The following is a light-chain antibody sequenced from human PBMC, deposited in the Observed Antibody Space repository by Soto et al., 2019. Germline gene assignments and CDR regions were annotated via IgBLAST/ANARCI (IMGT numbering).Light chain of an antibody. CDR2: AAS. CDR1: QSISSY. J-gene: IGKJ4*01. V-gene: IGKV1-17*01. Sequence: DIQMTQSPSSLSASVGDRVTITCRASQSISSYLNWYQQKPGKAPKRLIYAASSLQSGVPSRFSGSGSGTEFTLTISSLQPEDFATYYCLQHNSHPLTFGGGTKVDI. CDR3: LQHNSHPLT.